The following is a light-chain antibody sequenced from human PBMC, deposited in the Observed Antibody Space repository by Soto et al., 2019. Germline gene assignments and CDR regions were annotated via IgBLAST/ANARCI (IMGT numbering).Light chain of an antibody. CDR1: QTVSSN. CDR3: QQYNSWPLT. V-gene: IGKV3-15*01. CDR2: GAS. J-gene: IGKJ1*01. Sequence: EIVMTQSPASLSVSPGERATLSCRASQTVSSNLAWYQQKPGQAPRLLIYGASTRATGVPAGFSGSGSGKEFTLTISSLQSEDCAVYFCQQYNSWPLTFGQGTKVGIK.